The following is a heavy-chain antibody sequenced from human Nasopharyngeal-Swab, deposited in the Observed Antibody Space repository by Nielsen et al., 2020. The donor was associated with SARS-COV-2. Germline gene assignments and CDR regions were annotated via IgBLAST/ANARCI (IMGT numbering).Heavy chain of an antibody. V-gene: IGHV5-51*01. Sequence: GESLKISCKGSGYSFNSFWIGWVRQLPGKGLEWMGIIYPGDSDTRYNPSFQGQVTISADKSINTAYLQWSSLKASDTAIYYCARPLVDSLRASSPDHWGQGTLVIVSS. CDR1: GYSFNSFW. CDR3: ARPLVDSLRASSPDH. J-gene: IGHJ4*02. D-gene: IGHD3-22*01. CDR2: IYPGDSDT.